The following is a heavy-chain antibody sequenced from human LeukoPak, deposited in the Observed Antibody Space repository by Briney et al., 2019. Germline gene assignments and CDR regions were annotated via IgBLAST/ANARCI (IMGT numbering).Heavy chain of an antibody. V-gene: IGHV1-69*05. CDR3: ARDRYDSSGYYPRPGDY. Sequence: SVKVSCKAPGGTFSSYAISWVRQAPGQGLEWMGRIIPIFGTANYAQKFQGRVTITTDESTSTAYMELSSLRSEDTAVYYCARDRYDSSGYYPRPGDYWGQGTLVTVSS. D-gene: IGHD3-22*01. CDR1: GGTFSSYA. J-gene: IGHJ4*02. CDR2: IIPIFGTA.